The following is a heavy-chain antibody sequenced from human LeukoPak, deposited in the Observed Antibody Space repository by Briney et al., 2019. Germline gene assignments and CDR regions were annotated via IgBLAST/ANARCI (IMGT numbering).Heavy chain of an antibody. J-gene: IGHJ4*02. V-gene: IGHV3-30*18. Sequence: GGSLRLSCAASGFTFSNHWLHWVRQAPGKGLEWVAVISYDGSNKYYADSVKGRFTISRDNSKNTLYLQMNSLRAEDTAVYYCAKGEVGDYGYYFDYWGQGTLVTVSS. CDR1: GFTFSNHW. D-gene: IGHD4-17*01. CDR3: AKGEVGDYGYYFDY. CDR2: ISYDGSNK.